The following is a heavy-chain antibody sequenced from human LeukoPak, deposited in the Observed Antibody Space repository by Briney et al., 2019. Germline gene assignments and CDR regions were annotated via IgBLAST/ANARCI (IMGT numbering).Heavy chain of an antibody. Sequence: VGSLRLSCAASGFTFSDYYMSWIRQAPGKGLEWVSYISSSSSYTNYADSVKGRFTISRDNAKNSLYLQMNSLRAEDTAVYYCARDRTVVTPGDAFDIWGHGTMVTVSS. CDR2: ISSSSSYT. V-gene: IGHV3-11*05. D-gene: IGHD4-23*01. J-gene: IGHJ3*02. CDR3: ARDRTVVTPGDAFDI. CDR1: GFTFSDYY.